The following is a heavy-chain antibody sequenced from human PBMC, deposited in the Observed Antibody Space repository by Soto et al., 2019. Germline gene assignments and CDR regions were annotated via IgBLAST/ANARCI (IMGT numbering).Heavy chain of an antibody. V-gene: IGHV3-66*04. CDR3: ASHYGIPWFDP. J-gene: IGHJ5*02. CDR2: IYSAGNT. CDR1: GFTVSSNY. D-gene: IGHD4-17*01. Sequence: GGSLRLSCAASGFTVSSNYMSWVRQAPGKGLEWISIIYSAGNTYYADSVKGRFTISRDNSKNTLYLQMNSLRAEDTAVYYCASHYGIPWFDPWGQGTLVTVSS.